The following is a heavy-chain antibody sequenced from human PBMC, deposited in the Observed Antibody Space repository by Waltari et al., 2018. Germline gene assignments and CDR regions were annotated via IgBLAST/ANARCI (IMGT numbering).Heavy chain of an antibody. CDR2: IRYDGSNK. J-gene: IGHJ4*02. CDR1: GFSFSSHG. D-gene: IGHD7-27*01. Sequence: QVQLVESWGSVVQPGGSLRLSCAASGFSFSSHGIHWVRQAPGKGLEWVAVIRYDGSNKYYVDSVKGRFTISRDDSKNTVYLQMNSLRVEDTAVYYCVKAWVEGSEYWGQGTLVTVSS. V-gene: IGHV3-30*02. CDR3: VKAWVEGSEY.